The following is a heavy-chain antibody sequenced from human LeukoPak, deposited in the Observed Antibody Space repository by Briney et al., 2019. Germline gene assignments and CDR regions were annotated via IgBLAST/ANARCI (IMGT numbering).Heavy chain of an antibody. CDR3: ARRVYRGRYCSGGSCYSEPGRPNWFDP. J-gene: IGHJ5*02. D-gene: IGHD2-15*01. V-gene: IGHV4-39*01. Sequence: SETLSLTCTVSGGSISSSSYYWGWIRQPPGKGLEWIGSIYYSGSTYYNPSLKSRVPISVDTSKNQFSLKLSSVTAADTAVYYCARRVYRGRYCSGGSCYSEPGRPNWFDPWGQGTLVTVSS. CDR2: IYYSGST. CDR1: GGSISSSSYY.